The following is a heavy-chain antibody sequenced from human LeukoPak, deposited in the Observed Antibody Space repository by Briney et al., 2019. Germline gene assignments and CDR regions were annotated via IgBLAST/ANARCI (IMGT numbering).Heavy chain of an antibody. J-gene: IGHJ5*01. CDR2: IYTSGST. Sequence: SETLSLTCTVSGGSISSYYWSWIRQPPGKGLEWIGYIYTSGSTNYNPSLKSRVTISVDMSKNQFSLKLSPVTAADTAVYYCASFGVGTDPAFWFDPLGQGTLGTGFS. CDR3: ASFGVGTDPAFWFDP. D-gene: IGHD3-3*01. CDR1: GGSISSYY. V-gene: IGHV4-4*09.